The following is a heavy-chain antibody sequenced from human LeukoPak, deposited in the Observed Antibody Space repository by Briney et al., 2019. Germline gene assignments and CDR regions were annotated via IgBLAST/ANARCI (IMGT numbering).Heavy chain of an antibody. V-gene: IGHV3-48*03. CDR2: IASSESSR. CDR3: AREIVSAVAGNFDY. D-gene: IGHD6-19*01. CDR1: GFTFSSYQ. J-gene: IGHJ4*02. Sequence: GGSLTLSCAASGFTFSSYQMNWVRQAPGKGPEWVSYIASSESSRNYSDSVKGRFTTVRDNAKNSLYLEMNSLRAEETAVYYCAREIVSAVAGNFDYWGQGTLVTVSS.